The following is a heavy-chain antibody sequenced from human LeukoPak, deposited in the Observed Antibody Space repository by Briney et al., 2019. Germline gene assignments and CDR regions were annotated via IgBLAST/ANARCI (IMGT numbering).Heavy chain of an antibody. Sequence: GGSLRLSCAASGFTFSSYSMNWVRQAPGKGLEWVSSISSSSSYIYYADSVKSRFTISRDNAKNSLYLQMNSLRAEDTAVYYCARGSYYDILTGYYSRFFDYWGQGTLVTVSS. CDR1: GFTFSSYS. CDR2: ISSSSSYI. J-gene: IGHJ4*02. V-gene: IGHV3-21*01. CDR3: ARGSYYDILTGYYSRFFDY. D-gene: IGHD3-9*01.